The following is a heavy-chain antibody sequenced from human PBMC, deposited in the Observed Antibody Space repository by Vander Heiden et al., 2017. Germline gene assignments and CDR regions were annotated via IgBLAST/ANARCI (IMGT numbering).Heavy chain of an antibody. V-gene: IGHV2-5*02. Sequence: QITLKESGPALVKPTQTLTLTCSFSGFSLRSDGVGVGWLRQPPGKALEWIALIYWDDEKRYSPSLQSRVAISEDTSKNQVLLTMTNMHPLDTGTYYCARRLGDNGALYYFDLWGRGTLVTVSS. D-gene: IGHD4-17*01. CDR1: GFSLRSDGVG. CDR2: IYWDDEK. CDR3: ARRLGDNGALYYFDL. J-gene: IGHJ4*02.